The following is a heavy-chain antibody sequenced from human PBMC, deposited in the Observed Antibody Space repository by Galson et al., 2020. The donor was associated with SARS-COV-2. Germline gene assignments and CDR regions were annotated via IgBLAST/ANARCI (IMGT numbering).Heavy chain of an antibody. J-gene: IGHJ6*03. V-gene: IGHV4-59*01. Sequence: SETLSLTCTASGGTISSYYWSWIRQPPGKGLEWIGYIHYSGSTNYNPSLKSRVTISVDTSKNQFSLKLSSVTAADTAVYYCARARYCSGGSCYGYYYYMDVWGKGTTVTVSS. CDR3: ARARYCSGGSCYGYYYYMDV. CDR2: IHYSGST. D-gene: IGHD2-15*01. CDR1: GGTISSYY.